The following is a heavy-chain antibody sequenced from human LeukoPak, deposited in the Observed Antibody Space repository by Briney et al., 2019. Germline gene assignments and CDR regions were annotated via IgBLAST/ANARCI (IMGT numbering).Heavy chain of an antibody. CDR1: GFTFSSYG. D-gene: IGHD3-10*01. J-gene: IGHJ4*02. CDR3: AKDRGSGSYYGSDY. V-gene: IGHV3-30*18. CDR2: TSYDGSNK. Sequence: GRSLRLSCAASGFTFSSYGMHWVRQAPGKGLEWVAVTSYDGSNKYYADSVKGRFTISRDNSKNTLYLQMNSLRAEDTAVYYCAKDRGSGSYYGSDYWGQGTLVTVSS.